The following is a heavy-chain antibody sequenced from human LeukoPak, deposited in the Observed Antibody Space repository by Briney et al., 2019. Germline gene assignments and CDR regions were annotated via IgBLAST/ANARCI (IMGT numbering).Heavy chain of an antibody. Sequence: GGSLRLSCAASGFTFSSYGMHWVRQAPGKGLEWVAFIRYDGSNKYYADSVKGRFTISRDNSKNTLYLQMNSLRAEDTAVYYCARETRYSSDYWGQGTLVTVSS. CDR1: GFTFSSYG. CDR3: ARETRYSSDY. D-gene: IGHD6-13*01. CDR2: IRYDGSNK. V-gene: IGHV3-30*02. J-gene: IGHJ4*02.